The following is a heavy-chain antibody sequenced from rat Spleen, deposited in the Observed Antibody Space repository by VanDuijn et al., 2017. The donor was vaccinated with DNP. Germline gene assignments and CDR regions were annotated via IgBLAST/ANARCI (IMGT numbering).Heavy chain of an antibody. V-gene: IGHV5-27*01. D-gene: IGHD1-4*01. CDR2: ISTSGGTT. CDR3: TTESARLRVWDY. Sequence: EVQLVESGGGLVQPGGSLRLSCAASGFIFSNYGMAWVRQAPKKSLEWVATISTSGGTTYYRDSVKGRFTVSRDNAISALYLQMDSLRSEDTATYYCTTESARLRVWDYWGQGIMVTVSS. J-gene: IGHJ2*01. CDR1: GFIFSNYG.